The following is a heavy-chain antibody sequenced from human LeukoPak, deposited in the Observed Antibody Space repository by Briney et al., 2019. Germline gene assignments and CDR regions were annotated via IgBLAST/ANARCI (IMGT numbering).Heavy chain of an antibody. J-gene: IGHJ1*01. CDR3: AKDQYYDILTGYYTDAEYFRH. V-gene: IGHV3-30*18. Sequence: PGGSLRLSCAASGFTFSAYGMHWVRQAPGKGLEWVAVISLDGSKKYYTDSAKGRFTISRDNSKNTLFLQMNSLRAEDTAVYYCAKDQYYDILTGYYTDAEYFRHWGQGTLVTVSS. CDR2: ISLDGSKK. D-gene: IGHD3-9*01. CDR1: GFTFSAYG.